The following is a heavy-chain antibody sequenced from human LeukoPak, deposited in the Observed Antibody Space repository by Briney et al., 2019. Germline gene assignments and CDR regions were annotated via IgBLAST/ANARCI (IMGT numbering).Heavy chain of an antibody. J-gene: IGHJ4*02. CDR2: IIPTFGTA. CDR1: GGTFISYA. V-gene: IGHV1-69*13. Sequence: SVKVSCKASGGTFISYAISWVRQAPGQGLEWMGGIIPTFGTANYAQKFQGRVTITADESTSTAYMELSSLRSEDTAVYYCARGRGYYGDYVFDYWGQGTLVTVSS. CDR3: ARGRGYYGDYVFDY. D-gene: IGHD4-17*01.